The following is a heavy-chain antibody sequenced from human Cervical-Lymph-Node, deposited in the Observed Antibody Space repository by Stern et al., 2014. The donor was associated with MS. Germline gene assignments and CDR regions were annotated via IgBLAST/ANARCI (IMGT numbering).Heavy chain of an antibody. CDR3: ARDPGHYIVLKLYAMGFDY. D-gene: IGHD2-8*01. CDR2: ISGASSTI. V-gene: IGHV3-48*02. Sequence: EVQLVESGGGLVQPGGSLRLSCAASGFTFSSYSMNWVRQAPGKGLEWVSYISGASSTIFYADSVKGRFTISRDNAKNSLYLQMNSLRDEDTAVYYCARDPGHYIVLKLYAMGFDYWGQGALVTVSS. CDR1: GFTFSSYS. J-gene: IGHJ4*02.